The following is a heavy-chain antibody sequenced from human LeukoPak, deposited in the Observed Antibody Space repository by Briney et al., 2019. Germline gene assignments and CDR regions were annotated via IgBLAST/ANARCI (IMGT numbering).Heavy chain of an antibody. CDR2: INPNSGGT. CDR3: ARDSARGSRIAVAVLPSYYFDY. V-gene: IGHV1-2*02. Sequence: AASVKVSCKASGYTFTGYYMHWVRQAPGQGLEWMGWINPNSGGTNYAQKFQGRVTMTRDTSISTAYMELSRLRSDDTAVYYCARDSARGSRIAVAVLPSYYFDYWGQGTLVTVSS. CDR1: GYTFTGYY. J-gene: IGHJ4*02. D-gene: IGHD6-19*01.